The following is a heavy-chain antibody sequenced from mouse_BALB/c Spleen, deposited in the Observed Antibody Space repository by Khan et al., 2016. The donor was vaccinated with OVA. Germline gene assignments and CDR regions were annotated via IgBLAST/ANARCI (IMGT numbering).Heavy chain of an antibody. CDR1: AFNIKDTY. V-gene: IGHV14-3*02. D-gene: IGHD2-4*01. CDR2: IDPANGNT. CDR3: ARTTMILGFTY. Sequence: VQLQQPGAELVKPGASVKLSCTASAFNIKDTYMHWVKQRPEQGLEWIGRIDPANGNTKYDPKFQGKATITADTSSNTAYLHLSSLTSEDIAVYYCARTTMILGFTYWGQGTLVTVSA. J-gene: IGHJ3*01.